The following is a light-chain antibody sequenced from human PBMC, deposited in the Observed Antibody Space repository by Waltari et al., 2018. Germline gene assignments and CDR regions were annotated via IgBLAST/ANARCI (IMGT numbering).Light chain of an antibody. CDR3: HSRVVSNVRGA. V-gene: IGLV3-19*01. CDR2: GND. CDR1: SLSSDD. J-gene: IGLJ2*01. Sequence: SSELTQDPAVSVALGQTVRITCPGDSLSSDDARWYQQKPGQAPILVIYGNDNRPSGIPDRFSGSTSGNTASLTITGSQAEDEADYYCHSRVVSNVRGAFGGGTKLTVL.